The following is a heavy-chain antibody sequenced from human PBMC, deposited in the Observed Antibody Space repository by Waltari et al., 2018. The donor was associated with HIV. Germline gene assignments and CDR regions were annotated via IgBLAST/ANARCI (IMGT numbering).Heavy chain of an antibody. CDR1: GGTFSSYP. D-gene: IGHD1-1*01. J-gene: IGHJ5*02. Sequence: QVQLVQSGAEWKKPGSWVKVPCRASGGTFSSYPTSRVGPPPAQGLEWMGRIIPILGIANYAQKFQGRVTITADKSTSTAYMELSSLRSEDTAVYYCARHLEPGNWFDPWGQGTLVTVSS. V-gene: IGHV1-69*04. CDR3: ARHLEPGNWFDP. CDR2: IIPILGIA.